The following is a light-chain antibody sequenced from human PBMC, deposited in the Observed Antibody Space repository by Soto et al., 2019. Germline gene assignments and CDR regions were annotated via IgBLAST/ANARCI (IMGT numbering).Light chain of an antibody. CDR3: TSYTGGSTYV. CDR2: EVR. Sequence: QSALTQPASVSGSPGQSITISCTGTSSDVDRYNYVSWYQQYPGKAPYLMIYEVRNRPSGVSDRFSGSKSGNTASLTISGLQAEDEADYYCTSYTGGSTYVFGTGTKLTVL. V-gene: IGLV2-14*01. J-gene: IGLJ1*01. CDR1: SSDVDRYNY.